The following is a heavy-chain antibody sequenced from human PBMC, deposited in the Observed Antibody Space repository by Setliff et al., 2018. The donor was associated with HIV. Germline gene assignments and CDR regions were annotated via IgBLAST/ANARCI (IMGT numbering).Heavy chain of an antibody. Sequence: NPSETLSLTCAVSGGSISSTNWWSWVRQPPGKGLEWIGSIYYSGSTNYNPSLKSRVTISVDTSKNQFSLKLSSVTAADTAVYYCARDGGGSSWYRESAFDIWGQGTMVTVSS. CDR3: ARDGGGSSWYRESAFDI. V-gene: IGHV4-4*02. CDR1: GGSISSTNW. D-gene: IGHD6-13*01. J-gene: IGHJ3*02. CDR2: IYYSGST.